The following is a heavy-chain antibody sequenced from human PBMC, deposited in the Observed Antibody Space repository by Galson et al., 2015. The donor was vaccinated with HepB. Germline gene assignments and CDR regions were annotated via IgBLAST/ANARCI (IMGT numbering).Heavy chain of an antibody. Sequence: SVKVSCKASGGTFSSYAISWVRQAPGQGLEWMGGIIPIFGTANYAQKFQGRVTITADESTSTAYMELRSLRSDDTAVYYCARVLGVGERVIDYWGQGTLVTVSS. D-gene: IGHD1-26*01. J-gene: IGHJ4*02. CDR1: GGTFSSYA. CDR2: IIPIFGTA. CDR3: ARVLGVGERVIDY. V-gene: IGHV1-69*13.